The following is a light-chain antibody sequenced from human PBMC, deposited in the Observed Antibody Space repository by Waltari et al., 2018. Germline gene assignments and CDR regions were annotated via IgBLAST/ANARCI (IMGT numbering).Light chain of an antibody. CDR3: CSYAGTSSWV. J-gene: IGLJ3*02. V-gene: IGLV2-23*02. Sequence: QSALTQPASMSGSPGHPITISCPGTSDDVGGYNLVSWYQQHPGKAPKLIIFEVTKRPSGVSNRFSGSRSGNTASLTLSGLQPEDEAAYFCCSYAGTSSWVFGGGTKVTVL. CDR2: EVT. CDR1: SDDVGGYNL.